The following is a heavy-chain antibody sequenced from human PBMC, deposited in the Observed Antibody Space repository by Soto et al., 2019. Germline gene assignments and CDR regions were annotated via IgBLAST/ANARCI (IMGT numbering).Heavy chain of an antibody. Sequence: GGSLRLSCAASGFTFSGSAMHWVRQASGKGLEWVGRIRSKANSYATAYAASAKGRFTISRDDSKNTAYLQMNSLKTEDTAVYYCTSKPGIAVASFDIWGQGTMVTVSS. CDR1: GFTFSGSA. D-gene: IGHD6-19*01. J-gene: IGHJ3*02. CDR2: IRSKANSYAT. V-gene: IGHV3-73*01. CDR3: TSKPGIAVASFDI.